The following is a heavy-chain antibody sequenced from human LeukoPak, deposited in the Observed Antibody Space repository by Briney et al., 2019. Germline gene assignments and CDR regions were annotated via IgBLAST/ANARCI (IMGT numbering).Heavy chain of an antibody. CDR1: GYTFTSYY. D-gene: IGHD2-21*02. V-gene: IGHV1-46*01. CDR2: INPSGGST. J-gene: IGHJ6*02. Sequence: ASVKVSCTASGYTFTSYYMHWVRQAPGQGLEWMGIINPSGGSTSSPQKFQGRVTMTRDTSTSTVYMELSSLRSEDTAVYYCARDGHIVEVTPLGYYGMDVWGQGTTVTVSS. CDR3: ARDGHIVEVTPLGYYGMDV.